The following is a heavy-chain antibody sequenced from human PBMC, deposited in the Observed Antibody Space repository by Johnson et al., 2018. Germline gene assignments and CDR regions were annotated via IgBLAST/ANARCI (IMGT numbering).Heavy chain of an antibody. CDR3: ARDVGPAYNYGMDV. V-gene: IGHV3-11*04. CDR2: ISSSCSTI. CDR1: GFTFSDYY. D-gene: IGHD1-26*01. Sequence: QVQLVESWGGLVKPGGSLRLSCAASGFTFSDYYMSWIRQAPGKGLEGVSYISSSCSTIYYADSVKGRFTISRDNAKNSLYLQMNGLRAEDPAVYYCARDVGPAYNYGMDVWGQGTTVTVSS. J-gene: IGHJ6*02.